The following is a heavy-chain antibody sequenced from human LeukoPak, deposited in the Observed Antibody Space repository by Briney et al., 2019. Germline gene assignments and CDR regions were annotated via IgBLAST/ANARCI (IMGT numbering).Heavy chain of an antibody. CDR2: ISSSSRYR. Sequence: PGRSLRLSCAAYGFTLSSHSMNWVRQAPGKGLEWVSSISSSSRYRHSADSVKGRFTISRDNAKNSLYLQMNSLRAEDTAVYYCARDLYDSGAYSSPIDYWGQGTLVTVSS. CDR1: GFTLSSHS. J-gene: IGHJ4*02. CDR3: ARDLYDSGAYSSPIDY. D-gene: IGHD3-22*01. V-gene: IGHV3-21*01.